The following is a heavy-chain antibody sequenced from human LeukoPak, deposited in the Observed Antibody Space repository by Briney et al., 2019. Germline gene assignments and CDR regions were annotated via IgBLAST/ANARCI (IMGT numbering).Heavy chain of an antibody. D-gene: IGHD3-16*01. V-gene: IGHV3-64*04. CDR1: GFTFSSYA. J-gene: IGHJ4*02. CDR2: ISSNGGST. Sequence: GGSLRLSCSASGFTFSSYAMHWVRQAPGKGLEYVSAISSNGGSTYYAGSVKGRFPISRDNSKNTLYLHMNSLRAEDTAVYYCAKGGGIQPFEYWGQGTLVTVSS. CDR3: AKGGGIQPFEY.